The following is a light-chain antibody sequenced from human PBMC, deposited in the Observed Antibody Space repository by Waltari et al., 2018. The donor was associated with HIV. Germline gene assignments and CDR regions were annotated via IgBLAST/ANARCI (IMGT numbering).Light chain of an antibody. J-gene: IGLJ3*02. V-gene: IGLV1-44*01. Sequence: QSVLTQPPSASGTPGQRVTLSCSGSSPNIGNNAISWYQQLLGEAPKPLIPSNDRRPSGVPERFSASKSGTSASLAISGLQSEDEAHYYCAVWDDNLKRVFGGGTKLTVL. CDR2: SND. CDR3: AVWDDNLKRV. CDR1: SPNIGNNA.